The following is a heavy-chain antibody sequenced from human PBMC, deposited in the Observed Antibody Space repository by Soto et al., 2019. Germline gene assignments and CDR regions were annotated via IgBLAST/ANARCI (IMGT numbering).Heavy chain of an antibody. CDR2: INAGYGNT. CDR3: ARPTQNVLRYFDWLLDYYYGMDV. CDR1: GYTFTSYA. D-gene: IGHD3-9*01. J-gene: IGHJ6*02. V-gene: IGHV1-3*01. Sequence: ASVKVSCKASGYTFTSYAMHWVRQAPGQRLEWMGWINAGYGNTKYSQKFQGRVTITTDESTSTAYMELSSLRSEDTAVYYCARPTQNVLRYFDWLLDYYYGMDVWGQGTTVTVSS.